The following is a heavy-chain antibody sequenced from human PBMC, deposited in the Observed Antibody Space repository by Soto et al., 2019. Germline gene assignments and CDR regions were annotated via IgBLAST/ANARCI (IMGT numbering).Heavy chain of an antibody. CDR3: VRVRYVFWSGYYTGRNYYMDV. Sequence: ASVKVSCKASGYTFTSYDINWVRQATGQGLEWMGWMNPNSGNTGYAQKFQGRVTMTRNTSISTAYIELSSLRSEDTAVYYCVRVRYVFWSGYYTGRNYYMDVWGKGTTVTVSS. CDR2: MNPNSGNT. CDR1: GYTFTSYD. V-gene: IGHV1-8*01. D-gene: IGHD3-3*01. J-gene: IGHJ6*03.